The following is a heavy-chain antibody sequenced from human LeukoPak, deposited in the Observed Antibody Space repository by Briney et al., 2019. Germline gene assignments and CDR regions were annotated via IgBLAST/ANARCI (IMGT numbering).Heavy chain of an antibody. J-gene: IGHJ4*02. CDR2: ISAYNGNT. Sequence: ASVKVSCKASGYTFTGYYMHWVRQAPGQGLEWMGWISAYNGNTNYAQKLQGRVTMTTDTSTSTAYMELRSLRSDDTAVYYCASTKNPGYFDYWGQGTLVTVSS. CDR3: ASTKNPGYFDY. V-gene: IGHV1-18*04. CDR1: GYTFTGYY. D-gene: IGHD1-1*01.